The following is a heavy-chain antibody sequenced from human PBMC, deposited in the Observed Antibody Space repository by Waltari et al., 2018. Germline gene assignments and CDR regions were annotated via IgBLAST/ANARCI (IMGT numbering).Heavy chain of an antibody. Sequence: EVQLVESGGGLVQPGGSLRLSCPASGFTVRSNYTFCVRQAPGKGLEWVSVIYSGGSTYYADSVKGRFTISRDNSKNTLYLQMNSLRAEDTAVYYCAREFSITGTYDYWGQGTLVTVSS. CDR1: GFTVRSNY. CDR2: IYSGGST. D-gene: IGHD1-20*01. CDR3: AREFSITGTYDY. V-gene: IGHV3-66*02. J-gene: IGHJ4*02.